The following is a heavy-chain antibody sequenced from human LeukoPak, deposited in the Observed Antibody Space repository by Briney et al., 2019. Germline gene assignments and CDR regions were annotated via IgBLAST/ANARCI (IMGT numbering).Heavy chain of an antibody. CDR3: ARADWDTAMIDY. CDR1: GFTFSSYS. V-gene: IGHV3-21*01. CDR2: ISSSSRYI. J-gene: IGHJ4*02. D-gene: IGHD5-18*01. Sequence: GGSLRLSCAASGFTFSSYSMNWVRQAPGKGLEWVSSISSSSRYIYYADSVKGRFTISRDNAKKSLYLQMNSLRAEDTAVYYCARADWDTAMIDYWGQGTVVTVSS.